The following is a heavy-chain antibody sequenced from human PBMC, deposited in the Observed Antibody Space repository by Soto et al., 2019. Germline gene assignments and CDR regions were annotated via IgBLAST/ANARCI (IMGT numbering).Heavy chain of an antibody. V-gene: IGHV3-74*01. CDR3: ATNYYYDSSGYYYGSVVYAFDI. D-gene: IGHD3-22*01. CDR1: GFTFSSYW. J-gene: IGHJ3*02. Sequence: PGGSLRLSCAASGFTFSSYWMHWVRQAPGKGLVWVSRINSDGSSTSYADSVKGRFTISRDNAKNTLYLQMNSLRAEDTAVYYCATNYYYDSSGYYYGSVVYAFDIWGQGTMVTVSS. CDR2: INSDGSST.